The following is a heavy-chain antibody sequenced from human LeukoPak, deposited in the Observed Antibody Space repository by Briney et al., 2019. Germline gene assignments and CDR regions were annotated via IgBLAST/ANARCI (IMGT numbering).Heavy chain of an antibody. Sequence: ASVKVSCKASGYTLTSYGISWVRQAPGQGLEWMGWISAYNGNTDYAQKLQGRVTMTTDTSTSTAYMELRSLRSDDTAVYYYASSAGGSPSFDYWGQGTLVTVSS. CDR1: GYTLTSYG. CDR2: ISAYNGNT. J-gene: IGHJ4*02. D-gene: IGHD1-26*01. CDR3: ASSAGGSPSFDY. V-gene: IGHV1-18*01.